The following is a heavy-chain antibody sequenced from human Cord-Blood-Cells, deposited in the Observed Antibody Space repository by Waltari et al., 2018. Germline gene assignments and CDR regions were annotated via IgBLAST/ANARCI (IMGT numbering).Heavy chain of an antibody. J-gene: IGHJ4*02. D-gene: IGHD3-16*01. CDR1: GGSFSGYY. CDR2: INHSGST. Sequence: QVQLQQWGAGLLKPSETLSLTCAVYGGSFSGYYWSWIRQPPGKGLEWIGEINHSGSTNDNPALKSRVTISVDTSKNQFSLKLSSVTAADTAVYYCARGGGRNGADYWGQGTLVTVSS. CDR3: ARGGGRNGADY. V-gene: IGHV4-34*01.